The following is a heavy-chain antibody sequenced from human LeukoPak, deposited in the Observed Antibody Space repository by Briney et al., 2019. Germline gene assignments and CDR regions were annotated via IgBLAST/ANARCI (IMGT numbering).Heavy chain of an antibody. V-gene: IGHV3-53*01. J-gene: IGHJ4*02. CDR3: ARVLARGVLGLQLDY. CDR1: GFTVSSNY. Sequence: GGSLRLSCAASGFTVSSNYMSWVRQAPGKGLEWVSVIYSGGNTYYTDSVKGRFTISRDNSNNTLYLQMNRLRAEDTAVYYCARVLARGVLGLQLDYWGQRTLVTVSS. CDR2: IYSGGNT. D-gene: IGHD4-11*01.